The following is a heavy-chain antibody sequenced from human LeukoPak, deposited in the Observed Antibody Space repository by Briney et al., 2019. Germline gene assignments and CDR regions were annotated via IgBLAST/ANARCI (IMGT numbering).Heavy chain of an antibody. J-gene: IGHJ4*02. Sequence: GGSLRLSCAASGFTFSSYAMSWVRQAPGKGLEWVSAISGSGGSTYYADSVKGRFTISRDNSKNTLYLQMNSLRAEDTAVYYCARDVSAPRSPSFDYWGQGTLVTVSS. CDR3: ARDVSAPRSPSFDY. V-gene: IGHV3-23*01. CDR2: ISGSGGST. D-gene: IGHD3-10*01. CDR1: GFTFSSYA.